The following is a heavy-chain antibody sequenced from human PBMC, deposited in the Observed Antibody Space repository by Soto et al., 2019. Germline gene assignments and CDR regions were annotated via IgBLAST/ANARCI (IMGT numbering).Heavy chain of an antibody. CDR3: ARATSCGRYIDS. Sequence: PSETLSLTCTVCGGSISSRRHHWDWSGQPPGKELDWMGTFNPSGSTNYNPTFESRVTIAVDTSKNQFSPRLSPESAAATALSFCARATSCGRYIDSWGKGNLVTVSS. D-gene: IGHD2-21*01. CDR1: GGSISSRRHH. CDR2: FNPSGST. V-gene: IGHV4-39*07. J-gene: IGHJ4*02.